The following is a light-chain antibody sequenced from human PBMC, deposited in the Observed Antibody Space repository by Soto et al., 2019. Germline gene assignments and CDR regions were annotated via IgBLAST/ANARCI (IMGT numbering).Light chain of an antibody. CDR2: DVS. CDR3: SSYAGSSTLYV. V-gene: IGLV2-14*03. CDR1: SSDVGAYNY. Sequence: QSVLTQPASVSGSPGQSITISCTGTSSDVGAYNYVSWYQQHPGKAPKLMLYDVSNRPSGFSDRFSGSKSGNTASLTISGLQAEDEADYYCSSYAGSSTLYVFGTGTKLTVL. J-gene: IGLJ1*01.